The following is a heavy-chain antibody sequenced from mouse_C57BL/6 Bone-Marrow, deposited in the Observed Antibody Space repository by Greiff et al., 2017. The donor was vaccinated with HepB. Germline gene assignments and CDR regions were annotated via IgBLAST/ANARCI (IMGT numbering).Heavy chain of an antibody. CDR1: GFTFSDYG. V-gene: IGHV5-17*01. J-gene: IGHJ2*01. CDR2: ISSGSSTI. Sequence: EVQRVESGGGLVKPGGSLKLSCAASGFTFSDYGMHWVRQAPEKGLEWVAYISSGSSTIYYADTVKGRFHISRYNAKNTLFRQMTSLRSEDTAMYYCARQTTTVVGDYWGQGTTLTVSS. D-gene: IGHD1-1*01. CDR3: ARQTTTVVGDY.